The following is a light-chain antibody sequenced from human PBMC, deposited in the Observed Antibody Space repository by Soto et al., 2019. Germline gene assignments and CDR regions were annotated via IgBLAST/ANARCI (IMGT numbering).Light chain of an antibody. CDR1: QSVSSN. J-gene: IGKJ4*01. CDR3: QQYNNWPPLT. V-gene: IGKV3-15*01. Sequence: EIVMTQSPATLSVSPGERVTLSCRASQSVSSNLGWYQQKPGQAPRLLIYGASTRATGIPDRFSGSGSGTQFTLTIRSMQSEDFGIYYCQQYNNWPPLTFGGGTKVEI. CDR2: GAS.